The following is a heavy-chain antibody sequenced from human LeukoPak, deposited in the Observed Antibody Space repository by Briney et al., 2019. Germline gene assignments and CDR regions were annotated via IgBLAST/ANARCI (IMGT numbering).Heavy chain of an antibody. Sequence: PSETLSLTCTVSGGSISLYYWNWIRQSPGKGLEWIAYISYTGGTYYNPSLRSRVTISIDTSENQFSLNLSSVTAADTAVYYCASGDRPFDYWGQGTLVTVSS. CDR3: ASGDRPFDY. CDR1: GGSISLYY. J-gene: IGHJ4*02. V-gene: IGHV4-59*01. CDR2: ISYTGGT. D-gene: IGHD7-27*01.